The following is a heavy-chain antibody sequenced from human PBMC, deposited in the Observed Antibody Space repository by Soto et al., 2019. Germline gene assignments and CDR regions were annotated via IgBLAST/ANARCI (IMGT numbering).Heavy chain of an antibody. CDR2: ISYDGSNK. CDR3: AKEGTPRYCSGGSCYSGYYYYGMDV. J-gene: IGHJ6*02. Sequence: QVQLVESGGGVVQPGRSLRLSCAASGFTFSSYGMHWVRQAPGKGLEWVAVISYDGSNKYFADSVKGRFTISRDNSKNTLYLQMNSLRAEDTAVYYCAKEGTPRYCSGGSCYSGYYYYGMDVWGQGTTVTVSS. V-gene: IGHV3-30*18. D-gene: IGHD2-15*01. CDR1: GFTFSSYG.